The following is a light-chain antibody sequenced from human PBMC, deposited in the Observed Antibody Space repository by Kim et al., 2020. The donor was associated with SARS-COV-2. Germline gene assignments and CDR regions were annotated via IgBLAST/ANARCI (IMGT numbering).Light chain of an antibody. Sequence: EIELTQSPGTLSLSPGERATLSCRASQSVTKNYLAWYQQKPGQAPRLLIYGASRRSTGIPDRVSGSGSGTDFTLTISRLEPEDFAVYYCQQYGSSPRTFGQGTKLEI. J-gene: IGKJ2*01. CDR3: QQYGSSPRT. CDR1: QSVTKNY. V-gene: IGKV3-20*01. CDR2: GAS.